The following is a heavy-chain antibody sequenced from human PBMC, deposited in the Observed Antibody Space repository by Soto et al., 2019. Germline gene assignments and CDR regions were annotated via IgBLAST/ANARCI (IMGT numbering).Heavy chain of an antibody. J-gene: IGHJ4*02. Sequence: PSETLSLTCTFSGGSISNNFWSWIRQSPGKGLEWIGYIHYTGSTNYNPSLKSRVTISVDTSKNQLSLRLSSVTAADTAVYYCARRDGYNRFDYWGQGAMVTVSS. CDR3: ARRDGYNRFDY. D-gene: IGHD5-12*01. V-gene: IGHV4-59*01. CDR1: GGSISNNF. CDR2: IHYTGST.